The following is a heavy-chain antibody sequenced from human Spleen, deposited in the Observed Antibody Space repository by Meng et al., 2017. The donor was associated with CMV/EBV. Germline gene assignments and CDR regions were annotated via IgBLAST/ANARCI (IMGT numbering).Heavy chain of an antibody. D-gene: IGHD7-27*01. Sequence: QVQLVQSGAEVKKPGSSVKVSCTTSGYPFSGYYIHWVRQAPGQGLEWVGRIDPHSGDTKKFQDRVTKTTDTSISTAYMELSSLRSDDTAVYYCARGNWGSRYFDLWGRGTLVTVSS. CDR3: ARGNWGSRYFDL. CDR1: GYPFSGYY. V-gene: IGHV1-2*06. J-gene: IGHJ2*01. CDR2: IDPHSGDT.